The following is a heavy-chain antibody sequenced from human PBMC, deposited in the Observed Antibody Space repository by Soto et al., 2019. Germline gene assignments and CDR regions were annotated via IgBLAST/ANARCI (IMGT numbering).Heavy chain of an antibody. CDR3: ATGVIWIGYFTVDS. Sequence: PSVRVSCKASGGSFGNSAINWVRQTPGQGLEWLGGFIPVYRTLNYAQKFQGRVTITADESTGTAYMTLSSLASDDTAVYYCATGVIWIGYFTVDSWGQGTRVTGSS. V-gene: IGHV1-69*13. CDR1: GGSFGNSA. J-gene: IGHJ4*02. CDR2: FIPVYRTL. D-gene: IGHD3-3*01.